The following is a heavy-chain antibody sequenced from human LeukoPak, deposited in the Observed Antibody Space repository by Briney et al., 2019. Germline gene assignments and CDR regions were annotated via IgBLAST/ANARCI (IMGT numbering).Heavy chain of an antibody. CDR2: INHSGTT. D-gene: IGHD2-15*01. J-gene: IGHJ3*02. Sequence: KPSETLSRTCAVYGGSLSGYYWNWIRQSPGKGLEWIGEINHSGTTNYNPSLKSRATISVDTSKNQFSLRLTSVTAADTAVYYCARFPCSGDSCYSGIRAFDIWGQGTMVIVSS. V-gene: IGHV4-34*01. CDR1: GGSLSGYY. CDR3: ARFPCSGDSCYSGIRAFDI.